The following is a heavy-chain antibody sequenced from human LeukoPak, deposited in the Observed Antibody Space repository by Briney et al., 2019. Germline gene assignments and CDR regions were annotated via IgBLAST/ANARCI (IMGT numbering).Heavy chain of an antibody. CDR3: ARVGTNYGDYYYYYYYMDV. D-gene: IGHD4-17*01. Sequence: SETLSLTCTVSGGSISNKYWSWIRQPPGKGLEWIGYIYYSGSTNYNPSLKSRVTISVDTSKNQFSLKLSSVTAADTAVYYCARVGTNYGDYYYYYYYMDVWGKGTTVTVSS. J-gene: IGHJ6*03. CDR2: IYYSGST. V-gene: IGHV4-59*01. CDR1: GGSISNKY.